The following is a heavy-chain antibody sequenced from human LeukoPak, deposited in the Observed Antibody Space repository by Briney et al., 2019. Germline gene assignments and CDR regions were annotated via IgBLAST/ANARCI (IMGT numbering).Heavy chain of an antibody. CDR3: ARGFSTVTSD. V-gene: IGHV3-74*01. CDR2: INSDGSNT. D-gene: IGHD4-17*01. J-gene: IGHJ4*02. Sequence: GGSLRLSCAASGFTFSRHWMHWVRHAPGKGLVWVSGINSDGSNTTYSDSVKGRFTISRDDANNTIYLQMNSLRSEYTAVYYCARGFSTVTSDWGQGTLVTVSS. CDR1: GFTFSRHW.